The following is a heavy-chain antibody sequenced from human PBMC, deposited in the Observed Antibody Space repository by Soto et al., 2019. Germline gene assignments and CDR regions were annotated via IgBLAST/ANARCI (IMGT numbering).Heavy chain of an antibody. V-gene: IGHV4-30-4*01. CDR1: GGSVSIGDYY. Sequence: QVQLQESGPGLVKPSQTLSLTCTVSGGSVSIGDYYWSWIRQPPGKGLEWIGYIYYSGSTYYNPSLKSRVTISVDTSKNQFSLKLSSVTAADTAVYYCASYCRGSGGSCYSGDWGQGTLVTVSS. CDR3: ASYCRGSGGSCYSGD. D-gene: IGHD2-15*01. CDR2: IYYSGST. J-gene: IGHJ4*02.